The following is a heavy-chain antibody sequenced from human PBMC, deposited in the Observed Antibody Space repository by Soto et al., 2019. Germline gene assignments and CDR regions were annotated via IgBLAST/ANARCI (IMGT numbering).Heavy chain of an antibody. V-gene: IGHV4-39*01. CDR1: GDSITTSSYS. D-gene: IGHD4-17*01. J-gene: IGHJ6*03. Sequence: PSETLSLTCTVSGDSITTSSYSWGWIRQPPGKGLEWIGTIYYSGSTYYNPSLKSRVTISVDTSKNQFSLKLSSVTAADTAVYYCARHGRTSGYGDYEDYMDVWGKGTTVTVSS. CDR2: IYYSGST. CDR3: ARHGRTSGYGDYEDYMDV.